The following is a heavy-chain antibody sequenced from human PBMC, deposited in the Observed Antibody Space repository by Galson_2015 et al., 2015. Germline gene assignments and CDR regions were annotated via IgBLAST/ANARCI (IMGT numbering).Heavy chain of an antibody. J-gene: IGHJ4*02. CDR1: GFTFSSYG. CDR2: ISYDGSNK. CDR3: AKGGKDDRAD. D-gene: IGHD3-22*01. V-gene: IGHV3-30*18. Sequence: SLRLSCAASGFTFSSYGMHWVRQAPGKGLEWVAVISYDGSNKYYADSVKGRFTISRDNSKNTLYLQMNSLRAEDTAVYYCAKGGKDDRADWGQGTLVTVSS.